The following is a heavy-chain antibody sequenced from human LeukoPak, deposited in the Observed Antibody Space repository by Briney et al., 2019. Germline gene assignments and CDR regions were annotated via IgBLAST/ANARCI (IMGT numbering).Heavy chain of an antibody. CDR1: GGSISSSSYY. V-gene: IGHV4-39*07. CDR2: IKHSGST. Sequence: SETLSLTCTVSGGSISSSSYYWGWIRQPPGKGLEWIGEIKHSGSTNYNPSLKSRVTISVDTSKNQFSLKLSSVTAADTAVYYCAREKYLSWGIAVAYQAFDIWGQGTMVTVSS. J-gene: IGHJ3*02. D-gene: IGHD6-19*01. CDR3: AREKYLSWGIAVAYQAFDI.